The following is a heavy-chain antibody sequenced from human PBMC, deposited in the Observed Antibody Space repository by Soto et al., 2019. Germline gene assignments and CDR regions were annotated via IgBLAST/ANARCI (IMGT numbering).Heavy chain of an antibody. Sequence: SGPTLVTPTPPLTLTFTFSGFSLTTSGVGVGWIRQPPGKALEWLALIYWNDDERYSTSLKTRLTITKDTSKNQVVLTITNMDPVDTATYYCGTSRRSSGDDFDFWGQGALVTVSS. CDR2: IYWNDDE. D-gene: IGHD6-6*01. V-gene: IGHV2-5*01. CDR3: GTSRRSSGDDFDF. J-gene: IGHJ3*01. CDR1: GFSLTTSGVG.